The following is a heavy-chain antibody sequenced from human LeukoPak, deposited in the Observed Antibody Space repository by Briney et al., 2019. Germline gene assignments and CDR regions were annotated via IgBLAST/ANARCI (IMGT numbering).Heavy chain of an antibody. CDR2: IYSSGTT. D-gene: IGHD6-25*01. Sequence: PSETLSLTCTVSGYSISSGYYWGWIRQPPGKGLEWIGTIYSSGTTYYNPSLKSRVTISLDTSKNQFSLKLSSVTAADTAIYYCARDFSSGSTVYYYYYMDVWGKGTTVTVSS. J-gene: IGHJ6*03. V-gene: IGHV4-38-2*02. CDR3: ARDFSSGSTVYYYYYMDV. CDR1: GYSISSGYY.